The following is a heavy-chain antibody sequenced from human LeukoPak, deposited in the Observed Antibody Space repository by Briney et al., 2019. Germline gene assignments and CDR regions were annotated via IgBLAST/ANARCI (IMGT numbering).Heavy chain of an antibody. CDR1: GFTFSSYG. V-gene: IGHV3-30*02. CDR3: AHMAAAGSSTTFGY. J-gene: IGHJ4*02. CDR2: IRYDGSNK. Sequence: GGSLRLSCAASGFTFSSYGIHWVRQAPGKGLEWVAFIRYDGSNKYYADSVKGRFTISRDNSKNTLYLQMNSLRAEDTAVYYCAHMAAAGSSTTFGYWGQGTLVTVSS. D-gene: IGHD6-13*01.